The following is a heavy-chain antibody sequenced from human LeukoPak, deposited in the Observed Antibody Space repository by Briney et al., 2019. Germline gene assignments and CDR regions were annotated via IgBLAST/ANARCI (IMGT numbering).Heavy chain of an antibody. V-gene: IGHV1-58*02. Sequence: GTSVKVSCKASGFTFTSSAMQWVRQARGQRLEWIGWIVVGSGNTNYAQKFQKRVTITRDMSTSTAYMELSSLRSEDTAVYYCAADGSVGLGSWYFFGMDVWGQGTTVTVSS. J-gene: IGHJ6*02. CDR2: IVVGSGNT. CDR3: AADGSVGLGSWYFFGMDV. D-gene: IGHD6-13*01. CDR1: GFTFTSSA.